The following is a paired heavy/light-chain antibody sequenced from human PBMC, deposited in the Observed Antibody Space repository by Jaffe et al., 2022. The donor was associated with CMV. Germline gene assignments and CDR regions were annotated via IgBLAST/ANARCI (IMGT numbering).Light chain of an antibody. CDR2: KVS. CDR3: MQGTHWPWT. V-gene: IGKV2-30*02. J-gene: IGKJ1*01. Sequence: DVVMTQSPLSLPVTLGQPASMSCRSSQSLVHSDGDTYLHWFQQRPGQSPRRLIYKVSNRDSGVPDRFNGSGSGTDFTLKISRVEAEDVGVYYCMQGTHWPWTFGQGTKVEIK. CDR1: QSLVHSDGDTY.
Heavy chain of an antibody. CDR2: INQDGSKT. Sequence: EVQLVESGGNLVQPGGSLRLSCAVSGFTFSIYWMSWVRQAPGKGLEWVANINQDGSKTYHVDSVEGRFTISRDNAKNSLFLQMNSLRGEDTAVYYCARSGSKSSVDYWGLGTLVTVSS. V-gene: IGHV3-7*03. CDR3: ARSGSKSSVDY. D-gene: IGHD6-25*01. J-gene: IGHJ4*02. CDR1: GFTFSIYW.